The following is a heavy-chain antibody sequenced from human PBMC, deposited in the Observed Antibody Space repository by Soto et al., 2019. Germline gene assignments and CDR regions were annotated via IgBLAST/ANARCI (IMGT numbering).Heavy chain of an antibody. D-gene: IGHD3-3*01. J-gene: IGHJ4*02. Sequence: HPGGSLRLSCAASGFTFSSYAMHWVRQAPGKGLEWVAVISYDGSNKYYADSVKGRFTISRDNSKNTLYLQMNSLRAEDTAVYYCARVDRVGSGYYFPFDYWGQGTLVTVSS. CDR1: GFTFSSYA. CDR2: ISYDGSNK. V-gene: IGHV3-30-3*01. CDR3: ARVDRVGSGYYFPFDY.